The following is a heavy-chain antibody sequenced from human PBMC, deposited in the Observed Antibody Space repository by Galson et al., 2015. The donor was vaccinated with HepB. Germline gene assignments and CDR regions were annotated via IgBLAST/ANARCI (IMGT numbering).Heavy chain of an antibody. V-gene: IGHV3-48*03. CDR1: GFTFSSYE. Sequence: SLRLSCAASGFTFSSYEMNWVRQAPGKGLEWVSYISSSGSTIYYADSVKGRFTISRDNAKNSLYLQMNSLRAEDTAVYYCARSSGWSPHHYYYGMDVWGQGTTVTVSS. J-gene: IGHJ6*02. D-gene: IGHD6-19*01. CDR3: ARSSGWSPHHYYYGMDV. CDR2: ISSSGSTI.